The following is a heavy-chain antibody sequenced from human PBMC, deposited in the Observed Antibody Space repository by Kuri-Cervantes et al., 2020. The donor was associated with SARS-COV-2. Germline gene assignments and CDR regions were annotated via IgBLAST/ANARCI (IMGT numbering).Heavy chain of an antibody. CDR2: IYYSGST. D-gene: IGHD2-15*01. CDR1: GGSFSGYS. J-gene: IGHJ2*01. V-gene: IGHV4-59*08. CDR3: ARHVACSGGSCYSFWYFDL. Sequence: SQTLSLTCAVYGGSFSGYSWSWIRQPPGKGLEWIGYIYYSGSTNYNPSLKSRVTISVDTSKNQFSLKLSFVTAADTAVYYCARHVACSGGSCYSFWYFDLWGRGTLVTVSS.